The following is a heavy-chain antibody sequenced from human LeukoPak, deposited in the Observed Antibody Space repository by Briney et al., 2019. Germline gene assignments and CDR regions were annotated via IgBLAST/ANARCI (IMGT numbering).Heavy chain of an antibody. J-gene: IGHJ5*02. Sequence: GASVKVSCKASGYSFTSYATHWVRQAPGQRLEWMGWINAGNGNTKYSQKFQGRVTITRDTSASTAYMELSSLRSEDTAVYYCARGRSCSGGSCYPWWFDPWGQGTLVTVSS. CDR3: ARGRSCSGGSCYPWWFDP. D-gene: IGHD2-15*01. CDR2: INAGNGNT. CDR1: GYSFTSYA. V-gene: IGHV1-3*01.